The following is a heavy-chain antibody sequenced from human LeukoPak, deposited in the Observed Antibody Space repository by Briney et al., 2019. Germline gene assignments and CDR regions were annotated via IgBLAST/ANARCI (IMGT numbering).Heavy chain of an antibody. CDR2: IYYTGTT. J-gene: IGHJ4*02. CDR3: AGAPNRHYFDY. V-gene: IGHV4-59*01. CDR1: SGSITTYY. Sequence: SETLSLTCTVSSGSITTYYWSWIRQPPGKGLEYIGHIYYTGTTDYNPSLKSRVTMSVDTSKNQFSLGLIPVTASDTAVYFCAGAPNRHYFDYWGQGTLVAVSS.